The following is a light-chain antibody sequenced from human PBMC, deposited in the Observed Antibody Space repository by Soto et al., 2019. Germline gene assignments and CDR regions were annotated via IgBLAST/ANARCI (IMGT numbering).Light chain of an antibody. CDR1: QSVSSSS. J-gene: IGKJ5*01. Sequence: EIVLTQSPGTLSSSPGERATLSCRASQSVSSSSSAWYQQKPVQSPRLLIYGASNRPTGIPDRCSGSGSGTDFTLTISRLEPGDFAVYSCQQYGGSPTFGQGTRLEIK. CDR2: GAS. V-gene: IGKV3-20*01. CDR3: QQYGGSPT.